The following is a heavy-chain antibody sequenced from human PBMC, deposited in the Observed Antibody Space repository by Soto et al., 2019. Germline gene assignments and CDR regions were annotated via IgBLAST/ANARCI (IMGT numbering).Heavy chain of an antibody. D-gene: IGHD2-15*01. CDR2: ISGKNGNT. J-gene: IGHJ6*02. CDR3: ARVSSSIVVVPDYGMDV. V-gene: IGHV1-18*04. Sequence: QVQLVQSGVEVKKPGASVKVSCKASGYTFISHGISWWRQAPGQGLEWMGWISGKNGNTNYAQKLQGRVTLTTDTSTSTAYMELRSLRSDDTAVYYCARVSSSIVVVPDYGMDVWGQGTTVTVSS. CDR1: GYTFISHG.